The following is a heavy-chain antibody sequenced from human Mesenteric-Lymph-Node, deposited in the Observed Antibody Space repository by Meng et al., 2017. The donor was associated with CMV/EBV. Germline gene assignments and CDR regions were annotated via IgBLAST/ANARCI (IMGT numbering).Heavy chain of an antibody. Sequence: SGAPIRRRVHSWTWLRQHPGKGLERLGHIYHTGAAYYSPSLESRLTISADTSKNQFSLKLTSVTPADTAMYYCARFGIVGSTNHFDYWGQGNLVTVSS. V-gene: IGHV4-31*02. CDR2: IYHTGAA. D-gene: IGHD1-26*01. CDR3: ARFGIVGSTNHFDY. J-gene: IGHJ4*02. CDR1: GAPIRRRVHS.